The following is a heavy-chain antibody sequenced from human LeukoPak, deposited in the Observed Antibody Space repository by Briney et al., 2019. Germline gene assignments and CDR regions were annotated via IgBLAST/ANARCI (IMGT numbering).Heavy chain of an antibody. V-gene: IGHV6-1*01. J-gene: IGHJ3*02. CDR3: ARGGQGDGYSADEAFDI. CDR2: TYYRSKWYN. CDR1: GDSISSNSS. D-gene: IGHD5-18*01. Sequence: SQTLSLTCAIFGDSISSNSSWNWIRQSPSRGLEWLGRTYYRSKWYNDYVVSVKSRININPDTSKNQFSLQLNSVAPEDTAVYYCARGGQGDGYSADEAFDIWGQGTMVTVS.